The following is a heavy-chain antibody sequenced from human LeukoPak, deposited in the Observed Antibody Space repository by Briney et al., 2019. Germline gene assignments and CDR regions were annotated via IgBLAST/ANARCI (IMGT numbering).Heavy chain of an antibody. CDR1: GISFMSSA. D-gene: IGHD2-8*02. Sequence: GTSVKVSCKASGISFMSSAVQWVRQARGQRLEWIGWIVVGSGVTNYAQKFLERVTITRDMSTSTVFMELSSLRSEDTALYYCAAEKRLYCSGGACYPDDFDIWGQGTMVTVSS. CDR2: IVVGSGVT. J-gene: IGHJ3*02. CDR3: AAEKRLYCSGGACYPDDFDI. V-gene: IGHV1-58*01.